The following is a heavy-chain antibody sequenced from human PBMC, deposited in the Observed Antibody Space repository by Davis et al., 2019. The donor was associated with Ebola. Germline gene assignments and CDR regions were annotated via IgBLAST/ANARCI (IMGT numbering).Heavy chain of an antibody. J-gene: IGHJ6*02. V-gene: IGHV1-2*02. Sequence: ASVKVSCKASGYTFTGYYMHWVRQAPGQGLEWMGWINPNSGGTNYAQKFQGRVTMTRDTSISTAYMELSRLRSEDTAVYYCARGFVVVVAATLNYYGMDVWGQGTTVTVSS. CDR3: ARGFVVVVAATLNYYGMDV. D-gene: IGHD2-15*01. CDR1: GYTFTGYY. CDR2: INPNSGGT.